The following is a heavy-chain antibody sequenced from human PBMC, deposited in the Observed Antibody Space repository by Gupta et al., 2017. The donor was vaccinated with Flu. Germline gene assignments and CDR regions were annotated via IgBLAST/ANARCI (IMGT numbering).Heavy chain of an antibody. CDR2: IYYIACT. CDR1: GGSISSSSYY. V-gene: IGHV4-39*01. CDR3: ARLSRDIVVVPAAPPINWFDP. D-gene: IGHD2-2*01. J-gene: IGHJ5*02. Sequence: QLQLQESGPGLVKPSATLSLTCTVSGGSISSSSYYWGWIRQPPGKGLESIVSIYYIACTYYNPSLKSRATISVDTSKNQFSLKLSSVTAADTAVYYCARLSRDIVVVPAAPPINWFDPWGQGTLVTVSS.